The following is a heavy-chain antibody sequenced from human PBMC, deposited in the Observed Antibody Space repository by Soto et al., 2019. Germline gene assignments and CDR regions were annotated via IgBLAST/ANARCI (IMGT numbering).Heavy chain of an antibody. Sequence: GASVKVSCKASGYTFTSYYMHWVRQAPGQGLEWMGIINPSGGSTSYAQKFQGRVTMTRDTSTSTVYMELSSLRSEDTAVYYFARASDYYDSSGYFRVIDYWGQGTLVTVSS. CDR1: GYTFTSYY. CDR2: INPSGGST. J-gene: IGHJ4*02. CDR3: ARASDYYDSSGYFRVIDY. V-gene: IGHV1-46*01. D-gene: IGHD3-22*01.